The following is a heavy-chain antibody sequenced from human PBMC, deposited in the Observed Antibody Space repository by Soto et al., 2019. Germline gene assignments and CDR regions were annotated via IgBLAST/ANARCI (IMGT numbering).Heavy chain of an antibody. Sequence: QVQLVQSGAEVKKPGASVKVSCKASGYTFTSYDIKWVRQATVQGLEWMGWMNPKSGNTGYVQKFQVRVTMTRNTPISTAYIELSSLRSEDRAVYYFARCASVRGYQYDSSGYYGLFEYCGQGTLVTVSS. V-gene: IGHV1-8*01. CDR2: MNPKSGNT. CDR1: GYTFTSYD. D-gene: IGHD3-22*01. J-gene: IGHJ4*02. CDR3: ARCASVRGYQYDSSGYYGLFEY.